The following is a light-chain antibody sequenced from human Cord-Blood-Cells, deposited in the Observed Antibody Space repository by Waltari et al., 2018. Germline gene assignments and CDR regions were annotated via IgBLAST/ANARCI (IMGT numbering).Light chain of an antibody. V-gene: IGLV2-23*02. J-gene: IGLJ1*01. CDR1: SSDVGSYNI. Sequence: QSALTQPAPVSGSPGQSITISCTGTSSDVGSYNIVSWYQQHPGKAPKLMIYEVSKRPSGVSNRFSGSKSGNTASLTISGLQAEDEADYYCCSYAGSSTPYVFGTGTKVTVL. CDR2: EVS. CDR3: CSYAGSSTPYV.